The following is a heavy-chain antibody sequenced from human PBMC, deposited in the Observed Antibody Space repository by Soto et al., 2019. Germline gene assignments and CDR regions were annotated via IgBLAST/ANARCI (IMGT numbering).Heavy chain of an antibody. CDR3: ARALFGYSSGWYIDY. J-gene: IGHJ4*02. V-gene: IGHV3-11*01. CDR2: ISSSGSTI. CDR1: GFTFSDYY. Sequence: VGSLKLSCAASGFTFSDYYMSWIRQAPGKGLEWVSYISSSGSTIYYADSVKGRFTISRDNAKNSLYLQMNSLRAEDTAVYYCARALFGYSSGWYIDYWGQGTLVTVSS. D-gene: IGHD6-19*01.